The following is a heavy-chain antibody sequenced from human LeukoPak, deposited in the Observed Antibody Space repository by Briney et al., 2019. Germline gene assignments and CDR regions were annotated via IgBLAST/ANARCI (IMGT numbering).Heavy chain of an antibody. V-gene: IGHV3-30*04. CDR2: MSSDGVKT. J-gene: IGHJ4*02. Sequence: GGSLKLPCATSGFTFTTCGVHWVRQAPGKGLEWVALMSSDGVKTYYADSVKGRFTISRDRYKDTLYLQMSRLRADDTAVYYCAKDHAGTGRAFEYWGQGTLVTVSS. D-gene: IGHD1-1*01. CDR1: GFTFTTCG. CDR3: AKDHAGTGRAFEY.